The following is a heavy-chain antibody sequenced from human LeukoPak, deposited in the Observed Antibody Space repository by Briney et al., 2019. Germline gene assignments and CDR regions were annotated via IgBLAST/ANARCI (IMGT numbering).Heavy chain of an antibody. J-gene: IGHJ6*02. D-gene: IGHD6-13*01. CDR1: GFTVSSNY. Sequence: GGSLRLSCAASGFTVSSNYMSWVRQAPGKGLEWVSLIQSGGSTYYADSVKGRFTVSRDNSKNTLYLQMNSLRAEDTAVYYCAKAASSSWPSYYYGMDVWGQGTTVTVSS. CDR2: IQSGGST. V-gene: IGHV3-53*01. CDR3: AKAASSSWPSYYYGMDV.